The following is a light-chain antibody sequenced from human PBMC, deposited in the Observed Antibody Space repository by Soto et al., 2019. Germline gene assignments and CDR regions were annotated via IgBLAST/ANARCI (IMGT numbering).Light chain of an antibody. Sequence: QSVLTQPPSASGSPGQSVTISCTGTSSDVGGYNSVSWYQQHPGKAPKLMIYEVSKRPSGVPDRFSGSKSGNTASLTVSGLQAEDEADYYCSSYAGSRYVFGTGTKLTGL. CDR1: SSDVGGYNS. J-gene: IGLJ1*01. CDR3: SSYAGSRYV. CDR2: EVS. V-gene: IGLV2-8*01.